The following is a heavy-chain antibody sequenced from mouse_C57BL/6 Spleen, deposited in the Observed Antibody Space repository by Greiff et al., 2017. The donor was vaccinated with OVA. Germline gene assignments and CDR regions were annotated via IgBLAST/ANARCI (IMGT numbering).Heavy chain of an antibody. J-gene: IGHJ3*01. V-gene: IGHV1-52*01. CDR2: IDPSDSET. Sequence: VQLKQPGAELVRPGSSVKLSCKASGYTFTSYWMPWVKQRPIQGLEWIGNIDPSDSETHYNQKFKDKATLTVDKSSSTAYMQLSSLTSEDSAVYYCAREDDYDGTAWFAYWGQGTLVTVSA. D-gene: IGHD2-4*01. CDR3: AREDDYDGTAWFAY. CDR1: GYTFTSYW.